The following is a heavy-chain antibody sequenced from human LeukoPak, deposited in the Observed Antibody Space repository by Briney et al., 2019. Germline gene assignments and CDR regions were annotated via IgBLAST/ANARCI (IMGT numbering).Heavy chain of an antibody. D-gene: IGHD4-17*01. CDR2: IHSGDTA. J-gene: IGHJ4*02. Sequence: GGSLRLSCAASGFSVTSNYMSWVRQAPGKGLEWVPVIHSGDTAYFADSVKGVFSISRDSSRNTLYLQMNNLRAEDTAVYYCARVAGDYAEYYFDFWGQGTLVTVSS. V-gene: IGHV3-66*01. CDR1: GFSVTSNY. CDR3: ARVAGDYAEYYFDF.